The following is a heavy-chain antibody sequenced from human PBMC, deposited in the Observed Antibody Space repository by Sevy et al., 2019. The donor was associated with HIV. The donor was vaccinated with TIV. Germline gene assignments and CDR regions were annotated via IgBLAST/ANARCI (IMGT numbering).Heavy chain of an antibody. CDR3: ARVGITGTTGIDY. V-gene: IGHV3-33*01. J-gene: IGHJ4*02. Sequence: GGSLRLSCAASGFTFSSYGMHWVRQAPGKGVEWVAVIWYDGSNKYYADSVKGRFTISRDNSKNTLYLQMNSLRAEDTAVYYCARVGITGTTGIDYWGQGTLVTVSS. CDR1: GFTFSSYG. D-gene: IGHD1-7*01. CDR2: IWYDGSNK.